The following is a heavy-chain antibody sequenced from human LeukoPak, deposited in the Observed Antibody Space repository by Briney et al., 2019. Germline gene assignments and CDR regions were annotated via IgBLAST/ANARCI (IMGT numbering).Heavy chain of an antibody. D-gene: IGHD3-22*01. V-gene: IGHV3-23*01. CDR3: ARDWARTYYYDSSGFDY. CDR2: ISGSGGST. CDR1: GFTFSSYA. J-gene: IGHJ4*02. Sequence: GGSLRLSCAASGFTFSSYAMSWVRQAPGKGLEWVSAISGSGGSTYYADSVKGRFTISRDNSKNTLYLQMNSLRAEDTAVYYCARDWARTYYYDSSGFDYWGQGTLVTVSS.